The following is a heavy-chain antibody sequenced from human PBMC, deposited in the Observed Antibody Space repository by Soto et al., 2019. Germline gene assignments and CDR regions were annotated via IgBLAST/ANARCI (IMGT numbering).Heavy chain of an antibody. CDR3: ARDGFHFIAVAGDGGGAFDI. CDR1: GFTFSSYS. J-gene: IGHJ3*02. Sequence: GGSLRLSCAASGFTFSSYSMNWVRQAPGKGLEWVSYISSSSSTIYYADSVKGRFTISRDNAKNSLYLQMNSLRAEDTAVYYCARDGFHFIAVAGDGGGAFDIWGQGTMVTVSS. D-gene: IGHD6-19*01. V-gene: IGHV3-48*01. CDR2: ISSSSSTI.